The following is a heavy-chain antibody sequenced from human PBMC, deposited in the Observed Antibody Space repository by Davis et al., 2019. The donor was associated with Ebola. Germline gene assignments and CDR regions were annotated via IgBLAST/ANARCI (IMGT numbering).Heavy chain of an antibody. D-gene: IGHD1-1*01. CDR3: ARALGTGTPYGMDV. J-gene: IGHJ6*04. CDR1: GGTFSSYT. CDR2: IIPILGIA. V-gene: IGHV1-69*02. Sequence: AASVKVSCKASGGTFSSYTISWVRQAPGQGLEWMGRIIPILGIANYAQKFQGRVTMTRDTSTSTVYMELSSLRSEDTAVYYCARALGTGTPYGMDVWGKGTTVTVSS.